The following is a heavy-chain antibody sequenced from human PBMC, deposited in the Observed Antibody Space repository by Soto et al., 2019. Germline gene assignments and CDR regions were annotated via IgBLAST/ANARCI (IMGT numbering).Heavy chain of an antibody. V-gene: IGHV3-7*03. CDR2: INPDGTLK. Sequence: EVQLVESGGGLVQPGGSLRLSCAASGFALSGYWMTWVRQAPGKGLEWVASINPDGTLKYYVDSVKGRFTISRDNADNSLFLQMISLRVEDTAVYYCAKGGYYSLFDIWGQGTMVTVSA. D-gene: IGHD3-16*01. CDR1: GFALSGYW. J-gene: IGHJ3*02. CDR3: AKGGYYSLFDI.